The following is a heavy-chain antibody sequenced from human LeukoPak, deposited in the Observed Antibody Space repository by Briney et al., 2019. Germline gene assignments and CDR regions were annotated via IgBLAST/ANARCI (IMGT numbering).Heavy chain of an antibody. CDR2: IITIFGTA. J-gene: IGHJ4*02. Sequence: SVKVSCKASGGTFSSYAISWVRQAPGQGLEWMGGIITIFGTANYAQKLQGRVTITAGESTSTAYMELSSLGSEDTAVYYCARDRRTYSSGWYDYWGQGTLVTVSS. D-gene: IGHD6-19*01. CDR1: GGTFSSYA. V-gene: IGHV1-69*01. CDR3: ARDRRTYSSGWYDY.